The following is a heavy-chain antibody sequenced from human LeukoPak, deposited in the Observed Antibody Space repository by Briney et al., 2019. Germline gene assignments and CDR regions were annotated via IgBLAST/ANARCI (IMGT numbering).Heavy chain of an antibody. D-gene: IGHD5-18*01. J-gene: IGHJ4*02. Sequence: GGSLRLSCAASGFTFSSYAMHWVRQAPGKGLEWVAVISYDGSNKYYADSVKGRFSISRDDSKNTLYLQMNSLRAEDTAVYYCANSGYSYGFDYWGQGTLVTVSS. CDR1: GFTFSSYA. V-gene: IGHV3-30-3*01. CDR2: ISYDGSNK. CDR3: ANSGYSYGFDY.